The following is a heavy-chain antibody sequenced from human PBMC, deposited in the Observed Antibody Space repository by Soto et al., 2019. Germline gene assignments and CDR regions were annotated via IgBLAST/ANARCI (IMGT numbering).Heavy chain of an antibody. CDR3: ARDNRITVNPANVPFGMDV. D-gene: IGHD4-17*01. CDR1: GDSISGGGYY. V-gene: IGHV4-31*03. J-gene: IGHJ6*02. CDR2: VYHTGGT. Sequence: QVQLQESGPGLVKPSQTLSLTCTVSGDSISGGGYYWAWIRQPPGKGLEWIGCVYHTGGTHYNPSLQSRSVISVEKSKNQFSLSLASVTTADTAVYYCARDNRITVNPANVPFGMDVWGQGAAVTVS.